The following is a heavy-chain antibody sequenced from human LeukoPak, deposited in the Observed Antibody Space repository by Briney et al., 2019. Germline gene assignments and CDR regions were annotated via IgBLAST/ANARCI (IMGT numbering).Heavy chain of an antibody. V-gene: IGHV3-30*18. D-gene: IGHD4-23*01. CDR3: AKYLGGNEF. J-gene: IGHJ4*02. CDR1: GFSFSSYW. Sequence: AESLRLSCAASGFSFSSYWMSWVRQAPGKGLEWVALIPSDGSNKYYADSLKGRFTISRDNSKITLYLQMDSLRAEDTAVYYCAKYLGGNEFWGQGTLVTVSS. CDR2: IPSDGSNK.